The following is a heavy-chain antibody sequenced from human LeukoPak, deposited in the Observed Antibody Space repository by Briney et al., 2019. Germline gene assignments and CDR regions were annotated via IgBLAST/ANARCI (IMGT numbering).Heavy chain of an antibody. D-gene: IGHD6-19*01. CDR2: IIPIFGTA. J-gene: IGHJ4*02. Sequence: SVKVSCMASGYTFTSYAISWVRQAPGQGLEWMGGIIPIFGTANYAQKFQGRVTITADESTSTAYMELSSLRSEDTAVYYCASGSRGLGYSSGWYVYWGQGTLVTVSS. CDR3: ASGSRGLGYSSGWYVY. V-gene: IGHV1-69*13. CDR1: GYTFTSYA.